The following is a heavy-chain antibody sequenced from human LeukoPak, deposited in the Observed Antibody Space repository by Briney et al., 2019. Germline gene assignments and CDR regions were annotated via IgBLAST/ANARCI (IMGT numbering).Heavy chain of an antibody. CDR1: GFTFDDYA. J-gene: IGHJ4*02. Sequence: GGSLRLSCAASGFTFDDYAMHWVRQAPGKGLEWVSLISWDGGSTYYADCVKGRFTISRDNSKNSLYLQMNSLRAEDTALYYCAKDKGMATITWVDYWGQGTLVTVSS. CDR2: ISWDGGST. V-gene: IGHV3-43D*03. D-gene: IGHD5-24*01. CDR3: AKDKGMATITWVDY.